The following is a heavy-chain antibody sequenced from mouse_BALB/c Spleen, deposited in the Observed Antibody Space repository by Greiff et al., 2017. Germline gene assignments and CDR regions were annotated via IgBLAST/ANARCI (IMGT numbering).Heavy chain of an antibody. CDR2: IWAGGST. CDR3: ARAPYYLRNAMDY. CDR1: GFSLTSYG. V-gene: IGHV2-9*02. J-gene: IGHJ4*01. Sequence: QVQLKESGPGLVAPSQSLSITCTVSGFSLTSYGVHWVRQPPGKGLEWLGVIWAGGSTNYNSALMSRRSISRDNSKSQVFLKMNSLQTDDTAMYYCARAPYYLRNAMDYWGQGTSVTVSS. D-gene: IGHD1-1*01.